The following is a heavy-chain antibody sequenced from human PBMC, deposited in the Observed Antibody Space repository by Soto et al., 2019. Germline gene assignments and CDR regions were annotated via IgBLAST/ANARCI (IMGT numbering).Heavy chain of an antibody. V-gene: IGHV3-23*01. J-gene: IGHJ3*01. CDR1: GYVFSNYA. Sequence: EVQLLESGGDLGQPGGSLRLSCVASGYVFSNYAMAWVRQVPGKGLQWVSRIDGSGAAHYGDSVKGRFTMSRDNSKNTLFLQLDRLRVEDTAVYFCAREDSNRGFAFDPWGQGTWVAVSS. CDR3: AREDSNRGFAFDP. D-gene: IGHD3-10*01. CDR2: IDGSGAA.